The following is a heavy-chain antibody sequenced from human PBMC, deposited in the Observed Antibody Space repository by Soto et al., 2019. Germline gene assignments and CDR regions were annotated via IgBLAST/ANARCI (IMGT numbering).Heavy chain of an antibody. V-gene: IGHV3-9*01. CDR3: AKGKLRFGELLLGWFDP. CDR2: ISWNSNSI. D-gene: IGHD3-10*01. J-gene: IGHJ5*02. Sequence: DVQMVESGGGLVQPGRSLRLSCAASGFTFDDYAMHWVRQAPGKGLEWVSGISWNSNSIGYADSVKGRFTISRDNAKNSLYLQMNSLRAEDTALYYCAKGKLRFGELLLGWFDPWGQGTLVTVSS. CDR1: GFTFDDYA.